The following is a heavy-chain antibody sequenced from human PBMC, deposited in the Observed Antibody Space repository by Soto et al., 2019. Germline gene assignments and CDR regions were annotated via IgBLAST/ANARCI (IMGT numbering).Heavy chain of an antibody. CDR1: GFTFTSSA. CDR3: AASPGHYGDPPRY. Sequence: ASVKVSCKASGFTFTSSAMQWVRQARGQHLEWIGWIVVGSGNTSYAQKFQERVTITRDMSTSTAYMELSSLRSEDTAVYYCAASPGHYGDPPRYWGQGTLVTVSS. J-gene: IGHJ4*02. V-gene: IGHV1-58*02. CDR2: IVVGSGNT. D-gene: IGHD4-17*01.